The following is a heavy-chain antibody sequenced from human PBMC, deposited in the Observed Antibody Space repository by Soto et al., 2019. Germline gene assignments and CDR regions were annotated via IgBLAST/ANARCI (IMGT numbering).Heavy chain of an antibody. J-gene: IGHJ4*02. Sequence: PGGSLRLSCAASGFTFSSYGMHWVRQAPGKGLEWVAVIWYDGSNKYYADSVKGRFTISRDNSKNTLYLQMNSLRAEDTAVYYCARDQGYSSSWTTTRGVFSYFDYWGQGTLVTVSS. CDR3: ARDQGYSSSWTTTRGVFSYFDY. CDR2: IWYDGSNK. CDR1: GFTFSSYG. V-gene: IGHV3-33*01. D-gene: IGHD6-13*01.